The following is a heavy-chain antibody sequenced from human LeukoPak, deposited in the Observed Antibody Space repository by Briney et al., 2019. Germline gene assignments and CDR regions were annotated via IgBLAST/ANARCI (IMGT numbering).Heavy chain of an antibody. Sequence: GGSLRFSCAASGFTFSSFAMHWVRQAPGKGLEYLSAIYSDGSRTYYADSVKGRFTISRDNSKNTLYFEMSSLRVEDTAVYYCVKSPGSGWPVWGQGTLLTVSS. CDR2: IYSDGSRT. J-gene: IGHJ4*02. CDR1: GFTFSSFA. CDR3: VKSPGSGWPV. V-gene: IGHV3-64D*06. D-gene: IGHD6-19*01.